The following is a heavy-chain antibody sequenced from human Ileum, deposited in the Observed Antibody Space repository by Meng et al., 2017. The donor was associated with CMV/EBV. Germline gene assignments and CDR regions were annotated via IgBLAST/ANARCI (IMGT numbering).Heavy chain of an antibody. V-gene: IGHV4-59*01. Sequence: SETLSLTCTVSGGSISSYYWSWIRQSPGKGLEWIGYIYYSGSTNYNPSLKSRVTISVDTSKNQFSLKLSSVTAADTAVYYCARGYDSSGYVGYWGQGTLVTVSS. CDR3: ARGYDSSGYVGY. CDR1: GGSISSYY. D-gene: IGHD3-22*01. CDR2: IYYSGST. J-gene: IGHJ4*02.